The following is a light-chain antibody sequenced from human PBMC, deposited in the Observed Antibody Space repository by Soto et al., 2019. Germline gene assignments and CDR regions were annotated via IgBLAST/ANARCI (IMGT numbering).Light chain of an antibody. V-gene: IGLV3-21*02. CDR1: NIGTKS. Sequence: SYELTQPPSVSVAPGLTASITCGGTNIGTKSVHWYQQKPGQAPVLVVFDDNDRPSGIPDRFSGSNSGNTATLTLSRVEAGDEADYFCQVWDTDSDNVVFGGGTKVTVL. CDR2: DDN. CDR3: QVWDTDSDNVV. J-gene: IGLJ2*01.